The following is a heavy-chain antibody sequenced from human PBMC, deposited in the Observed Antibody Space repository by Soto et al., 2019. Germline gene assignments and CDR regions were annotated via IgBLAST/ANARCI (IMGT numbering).Heavy chain of an antibody. J-gene: IGHJ6*02. D-gene: IGHD2-21*02. CDR2: LYNTGST. Sequence: PSETLSLTCTVSGSSISRYYWSWIRQPPGKGLEWIGYLYNTGSTIYNPSLESRVTISVDTSKNQFSLKLNSVTAADTAVYYCARDLWGYCGTDCYPLDVWGPGTTVTVS. CDR3: ARDLWGYCGTDCYPLDV. V-gene: IGHV4-59*01. CDR1: GSSISRYY.